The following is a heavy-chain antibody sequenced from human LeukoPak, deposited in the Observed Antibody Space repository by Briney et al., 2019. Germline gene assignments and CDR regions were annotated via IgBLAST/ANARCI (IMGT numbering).Heavy chain of an antibody. J-gene: IGHJ4*02. CDR1: GFTLSGSA. CDR3: TSTTGVN. V-gene: IGHV3-73*01. D-gene: IGHD1-1*01. Sequence: GGSLRLSCAASGFTLSGSAMHWVRQASGKGLEWVGRIRSKANSYATAHAASVKGRFTISRDDSKNTAYLQMNSLKTEDTAVYYCTSTTGVNWGQGTLVTVSS. CDR2: IRSKANSYAT.